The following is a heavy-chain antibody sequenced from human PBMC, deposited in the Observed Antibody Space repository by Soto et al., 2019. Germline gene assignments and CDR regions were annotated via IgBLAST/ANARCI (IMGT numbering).Heavy chain of an antibody. Sequence: SQTLSLTCVISGDSVSSNSAAWNWIRLSPSRGLEWLARTYYRSRWYNDYAVSVRSRITVNPDTSKNQFSLQLTSVTPEDTAVYYCAGTTSHQWYYMDVWGKGTSVTVSS. CDR1: GDSVSSNSAA. CDR3: AGTTSHQWYYMDV. CDR2: TYYRSRWYN. J-gene: IGHJ6*03. D-gene: IGHD1-7*01. V-gene: IGHV6-1*01.